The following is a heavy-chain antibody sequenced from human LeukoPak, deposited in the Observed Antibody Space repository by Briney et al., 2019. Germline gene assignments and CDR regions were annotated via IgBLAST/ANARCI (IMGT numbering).Heavy chain of an antibody. CDR3: ARRGSGSYFWFDP. D-gene: IGHD3-10*01. CDR2: NNHSGST. V-gene: IGHV4-38-2*02. CDR1: GYSISSGYY. Sequence: SETLSLTCTVSGYSISSGYYWRWIRQPPGKGLGWIGENNHSGSTNYNPSLKSRVTISVDTSKNQFSLKLSSVTAADTAVYYCARRGSGSYFWFDPWGQGTLVTVSS. J-gene: IGHJ5*02.